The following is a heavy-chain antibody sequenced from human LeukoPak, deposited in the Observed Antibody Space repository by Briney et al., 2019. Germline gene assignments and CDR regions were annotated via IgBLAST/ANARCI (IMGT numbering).Heavy chain of an antibody. CDR2: ISSSSSTI. D-gene: IGHD6-13*01. J-gene: IGHJ4*02. V-gene: IGHV3-48*01. CDR1: GFTFSSYS. CDR3: ARGRIAAAGTKVGVFDY. Sequence: PGGSLRLSCAASGFTFSSYSMNWVRQAPGKGLEWVSYISSSSSTIYYADSVKGRFTISRDNAKNSLYLQMNSLRAEDTAVYYCARGRIAAAGTKVGVFDYWGQGTLVTVSS.